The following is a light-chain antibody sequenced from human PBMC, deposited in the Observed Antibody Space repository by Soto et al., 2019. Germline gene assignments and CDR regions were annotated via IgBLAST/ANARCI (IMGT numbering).Light chain of an antibody. V-gene: IGLV1-40*01. CDR1: SSNIGAGYD. CDR2: GNS. CDR3: QSSDSSLSGSVV. Sequence: QSVLTQPPSVSGAPGQRVTISCTGNSSNIGAGYDVHWYQQLPGTAPKLLIYGNSNRPSGVPDRFSGSKSGTSASLAITGLQAEDEADYYCQSSDSSLSGSVVFGGGTKVTVL. J-gene: IGLJ2*01.